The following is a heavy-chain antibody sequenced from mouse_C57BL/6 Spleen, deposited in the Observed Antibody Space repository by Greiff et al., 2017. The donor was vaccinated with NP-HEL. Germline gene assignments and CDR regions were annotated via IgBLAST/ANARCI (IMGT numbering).Heavy chain of an antibody. D-gene: IGHD1-2*01. CDR3: ASRYYGTWFAY. CDR1: GYSITSDY. V-gene: IGHV3-8*01. Sequence: EVKLLESGPGLAKPSQTLSLTCSVTGYSITSDYWNWIRKFPGHKLEYMGYISYSGSTNYNPSLKSRISITRDTSKNQYYLQLSSVTTEDTATYYCASRYYGTWFAYWGQETLVTVSA. CDR2: ISYSGST. J-gene: IGHJ3*01.